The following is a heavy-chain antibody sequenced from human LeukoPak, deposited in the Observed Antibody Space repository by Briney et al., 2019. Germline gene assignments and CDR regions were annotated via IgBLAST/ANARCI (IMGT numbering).Heavy chain of an antibody. J-gene: IGHJ4*02. CDR3: ARVGHRVVTAIPVRYFDY. V-gene: IGHV4-39*07. CDR1: GGSISSGGYS. D-gene: IGHD2-21*02. Sequence: PSETLSLTCAVSGGSISSGGYSWSWIRQPPGKGLEWIGSIYYSGSTYYNPSLKSRVTISVDTSKNQFSLKLSSVTAADTAVYYCARVGHRVVTAIPVRYFDYWGQGTLVTVSS. CDR2: IYYSGST.